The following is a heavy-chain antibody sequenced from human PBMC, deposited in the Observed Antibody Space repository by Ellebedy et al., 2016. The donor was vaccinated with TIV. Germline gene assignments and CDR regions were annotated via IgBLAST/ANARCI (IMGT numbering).Heavy chain of an antibody. CDR3: ARSGELLRYYYGMDV. V-gene: IGHV4-59*01. CDR2: IYYSGGT. J-gene: IGHJ6*02. CDR1: GGSFNSYY. Sequence: MPSETLSLTCTVSGGSFNSYYWSWIRQTPGKGLEWLGYIYYSGGTNYNPSLRSRVTISVDTSTNQFSLRLTSVTAADTAVYYCARSGELLRYYYGMDVWGQGTTVTVSS. D-gene: IGHD3-10*01.